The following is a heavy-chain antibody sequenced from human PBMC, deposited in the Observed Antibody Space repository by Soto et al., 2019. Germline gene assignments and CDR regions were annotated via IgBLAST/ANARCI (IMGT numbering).Heavy chain of an antibody. CDR3: AKYREAGLRTTFDY. V-gene: IGHV3-23*01. D-gene: IGHD1-7*01. CDR1: GFTFSSYA. CDR2: ISGSVGST. J-gene: IGHJ4*02. Sequence: EVQLLESGGGLLQPGGSLRLSCAASGFTFSSYAMSWVRQAPGKGLEWVSAISGSVGSTYYADSVKGRFTISRDNSKNTLYLQMNSLRAEDTAVYYCAKYREAGLRTTFDYWGQGTLVTVSS.